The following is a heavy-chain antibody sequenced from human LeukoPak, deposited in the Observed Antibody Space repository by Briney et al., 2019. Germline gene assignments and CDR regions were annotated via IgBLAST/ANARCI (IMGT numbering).Heavy chain of an antibody. Sequence: SETLSLTCTVSGGSISSSSYYWGWIRQPPGKGLEWIGSIYYSGSAYYNPSLKSRVTISVDTSENQFSLKLSSVTAADTAVYYCARLTYSCGWYGAYFDYWGQGTLVTVSS. D-gene: IGHD6-19*01. CDR3: ARLTYSCGWYGAYFDY. J-gene: IGHJ4*02. CDR2: IYYSGSA. V-gene: IGHV4-39*01. CDR1: GGSISSSSYY.